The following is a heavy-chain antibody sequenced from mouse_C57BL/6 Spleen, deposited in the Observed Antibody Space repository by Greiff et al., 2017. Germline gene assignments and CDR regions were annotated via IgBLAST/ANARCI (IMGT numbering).Heavy chain of an antibody. CDR1: GYAFSSSW. D-gene: IGHD1-1*01. Sequence: VQLQQSGPELVKPGASVKISCKASGYAFSSSWMNWVKQRPGKGLEWIGRIYPGDGDTNYNGKFKGKATLTADKSSSTAYMQLSSLTSEDSAVYFCAREDYYGSRYYYAMDYWGQGTSVTVSS. CDR2: IYPGDGDT. V-gene: IGHV1-82*01. CDR3: AREDYYGSRYYYAMDY. J-gene: IGHJ4*01.